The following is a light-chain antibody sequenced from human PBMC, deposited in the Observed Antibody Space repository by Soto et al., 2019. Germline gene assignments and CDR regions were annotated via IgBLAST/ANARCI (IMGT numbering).Light chain of an antibody. CDR3: PQYGGSPLT. V-gene: IGKV3-20*01. Sequence: EIVLTQSPGTLSLSPGERATLSCRASQSVTYSFLAWYQQKPGQAPRLLIYGASSRATGIPDRFSGSGSGTDVTLTISRLEPEDFAVYYCPQYGGSPLTFGGGTKVEIK. CDR2: GAS. CDR1: QSVTYSF. J-gene: IGKJ4*01.